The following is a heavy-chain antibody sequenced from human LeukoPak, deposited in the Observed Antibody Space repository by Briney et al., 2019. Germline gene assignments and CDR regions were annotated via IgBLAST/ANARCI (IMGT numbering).Heavy chain of an antibody. V-gene: IGHV4-39*07. D-gene: IGHD3-9*01. Sequence: SETLSLTCTVSGGSISSSSYYWGWIRQPPGKGLEWIGSIYYSGSTYYNPSLKSRVTISVDTSKNQFSLKLSSVTAADTAVYYCARVGLDYDILTGYYLWFDPWGQGTLVTVSS. J-gene: IGHJ5*02. CDR3: ARVGLDYDILTGYYLWFDP. CDR2: IYYSGST. CDR1: GGSISSSSYY.